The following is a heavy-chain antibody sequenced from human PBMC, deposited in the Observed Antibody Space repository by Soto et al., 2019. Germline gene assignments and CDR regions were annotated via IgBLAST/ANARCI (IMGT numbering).Heavy chain of an antibody. J-gene: IGHJ4*02. Sequence: EVQLVESGGGLVQPRGSLRLSCAASGFTFSSYSMNWVRQAPGKGLEWVSYISSSSSTIYYADSVKGRFTISRDNAKTALYLQMNSLSDEDSAVYYCARYRGYVEWGQGTLVTVSS. D-gene: IGHD5-12*01. V-gene: IGHV3-48*02. CDR1: GFTFSSYS. CDR2: ISSSSSTI. CDR3: ARYRGYVE.